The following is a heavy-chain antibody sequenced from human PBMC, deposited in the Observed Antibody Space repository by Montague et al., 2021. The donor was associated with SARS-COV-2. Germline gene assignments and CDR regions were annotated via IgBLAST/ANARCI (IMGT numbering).Heavy chain of an antibody. CDR3: ARGGEWSSSSLPDY. CDR2: IGIGGDT. V-gene: IGHV3-13*04. CDR1: GFTFGGYD. Sequence: SLRLSCAASGFTFGGYDMNWVRQAPGKGLEWVSAIGIGGDTYYLGSVKGRFIISRENAKNSLYLQMNSLRVGGTAVYYCARGGEWSSSSLPDYWGQGTLVTVSS. D-gene: IGHD6-6*01. J-gene: IGHJ4*02.